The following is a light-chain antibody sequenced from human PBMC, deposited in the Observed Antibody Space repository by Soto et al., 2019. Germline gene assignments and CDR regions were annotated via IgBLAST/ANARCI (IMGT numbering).Light chain of an antibody. J-gene: IGKJ1*01. V-gene: IGKV3-15*01. Sequence: EIVMTQSPATLSVSPGERATLSCRARQRVNSNLAWYQKKPGQGPRLLIYSASTRATGIPSRISGRGSGIEFTIILSTLQPEDFAVDYLQQYNNWPLTVGEGTKVVIK. CDR3: QQYNNWPLT. CDR1: QRVNSN. CDR2: SAS.